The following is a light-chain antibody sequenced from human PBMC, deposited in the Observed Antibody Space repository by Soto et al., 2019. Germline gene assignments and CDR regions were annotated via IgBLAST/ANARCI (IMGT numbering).Light chain of an antibody. V-gene: IGKV3-15*01. CDR1: QSLTGN. Sequence: IVLTQSPGTLSLSPGERATLSCRASQSLTGNLAWYQQKPGQPPRLLISGASVRATGIPARFSGSGSGAEFTLTISSLQSEDFAVYYCQQYNTWPRTTFGPGTKVDIK. CDR3: QQYNTWPRTT. J-gene: IGKJ1*01. CDR2: GAS.